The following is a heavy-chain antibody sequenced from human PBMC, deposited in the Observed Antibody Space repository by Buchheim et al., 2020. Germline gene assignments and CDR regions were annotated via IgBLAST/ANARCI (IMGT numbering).Heavy chain of an antibody. V-gene: IGHV3-74*01. Sequence: EERLVESGGGLGQPGGSLRLSCAASGFTFSSDWMHWVRQAPGQGLVWVSRINPDGSDTTYADSVKGRFTISSDNGWNTLYLQMNSLRGEDTAIYYCTRSANFFRGMDVWGQGTT. D-gene: IGHD2-15*01. CDR1: GFTFSSDW. J-gene: IGHJ6*02. CDR2: INPDGSDT. CDR3: TRSANFFRGMDV.